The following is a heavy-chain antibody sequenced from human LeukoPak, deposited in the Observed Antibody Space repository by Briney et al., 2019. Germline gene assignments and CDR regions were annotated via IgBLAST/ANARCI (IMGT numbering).Heavy chain of an antibody. CDR1: GFTFSSYA. CDR3: ARDPAPRVTIFGVVPFDY. V-gene: IGHV3-64*01. Sequence: GGSLRLSCAASGFTFSSYAMHWVRQAPGKGLEYVSAISSNGGSTYYANSVKGRFTISRDNSKNTLYLQMGSLRAEDMAVYYCARDPAPRVTIFGVVPFDYWGQGTLVTVSS. D-gene: IGHD3-3*01. J-gene: IGHJ4*02. CDR2: ISSNGGST.